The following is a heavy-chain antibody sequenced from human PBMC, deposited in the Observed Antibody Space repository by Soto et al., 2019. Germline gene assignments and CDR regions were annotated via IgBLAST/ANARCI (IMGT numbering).Heavy chain of an antibody. CDR2: ISWNSGSI. J-gene: IGHJ6*02. Sequence: EVQLVESGGGLVQPGRSLRLSCAASGFTFDDYAMHWVRQAPGKGLEWVSGISWNSGSIGYADSVKGRFTISRDNAKNSLYLQMNSLRAEDTALYYCAKDLNRYCSSNSCYTGGPIYYYGMDVWGQGTTVTVSS. D-gene: IGHD2-2*02. V-gene: IGHV3-9*01. CDR1: GFTFDDYA. CDR3: AKDLNRYCSSNSCYTGGPIYYYGMDV.